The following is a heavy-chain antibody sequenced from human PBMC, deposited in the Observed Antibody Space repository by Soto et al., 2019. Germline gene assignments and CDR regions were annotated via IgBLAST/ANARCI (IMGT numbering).Heavy chain of an antibody. CDR3: TREYQLPVPYYYYYYMDV. CDR2: IRSKANSYAT. V-gene: IGHV3-73*01. Sequence: EVQLVESGGGLVQPGGSLKLSCAASGFTFSGSAMHWVSQASGKGLEWVGRIRSKANSYATAYAASVKGRFTISRDDSKNTAYLQMNSLKTEDTAVYYCTREYQLPVPYYYYYYMDVWGKGTTVTVSS. D-gene: IGHD2-2*01. J-gene: IGHJ6*03. CDR1: GFTFSGSA.